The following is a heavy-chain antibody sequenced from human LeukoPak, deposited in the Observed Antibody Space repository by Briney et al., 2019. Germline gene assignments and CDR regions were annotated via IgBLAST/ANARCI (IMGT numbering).Heavy chain of an antibody. D-gene: IGHD3-10*01. V-gene: IGHV3-21*01. CDR3: ARVGAVMVRGVPSYFDY. CDR2: ISSSSSYI. CDR1: GFTFSSSS. J-gene: IGHJ4*02. Sequence: GGSLRLTCAASGFTFSSSSMNWVRQAPGEGLEWVSSISSSSSYIYYADSVKGRFTISRDNAKNSLYLQMNSLRAEDTAVYYCARVGAVMVRGVPSYFDYWGQGTLVTVSS.